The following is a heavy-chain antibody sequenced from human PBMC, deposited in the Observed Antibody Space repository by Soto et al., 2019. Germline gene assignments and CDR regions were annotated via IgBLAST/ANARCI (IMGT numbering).Heavy chain of an antibody. J-gene: IGHJ3*02. D-gene: IGHD3-3*01. CDR3: AAAYYDFWSGYGYPSLFDT. CDR1: GYTFTSYD. V-gene: IGHV1-8*01. Sequence: ASVKVSCKASGYTFTSYDINWVRQATGQGLEWMGWMNPNSGNTGYAQKFQERVTITRDMSTSTAYMELSSLRSEDTAVYYCAAAYYDFWSGYGYPSLFDTWGQGTMVTVSS. CDR2: MNPNSGNT.